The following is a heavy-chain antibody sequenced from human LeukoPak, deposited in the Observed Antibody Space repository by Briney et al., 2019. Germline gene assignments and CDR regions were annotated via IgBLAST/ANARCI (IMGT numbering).Heavy chain of an antibody. CDR2: ISGSGGST. V-gene: IGHV3-23*01. D-gene: IGHD3-9*01. CDR3: AKGTSYVLRYFGWLIPFDY. Sequence: GGSLRLSCAASGFTFSSYAMSWVRQAPGKGLEWVSAISGSGGSTYYADSVKGRFTISRDNSKNTLYLQMNSLRAEDTAVYYCAKGTSYVLRYFGWLIPFDYWGQGTLVTVSS. CDR1: GFTFSSYA. J-gene: IGHJ4*02.